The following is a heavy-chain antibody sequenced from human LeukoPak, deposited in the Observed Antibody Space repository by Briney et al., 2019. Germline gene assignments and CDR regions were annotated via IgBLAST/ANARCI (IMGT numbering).Heavy chain of an antibody. V-gene: IGHV4-34*01. Sequence: PSETLSLTCAVYGGPFRGFFWSWIRQAPGKGLEWIGEVSHSGSSNYNPSLKSRINISLDTSKSQFSLRLTSVTAADTAVYYCARGIFYGGRDQYIWLDPWGQGTLVTVSS. CDR3: ARGIFYGGRDQYIWLDP. CDR2: VSHSGSS. J-gene: IGHJ5*02. D-gene: IGHD4-23*01. CDR1: GGPFRGFF.